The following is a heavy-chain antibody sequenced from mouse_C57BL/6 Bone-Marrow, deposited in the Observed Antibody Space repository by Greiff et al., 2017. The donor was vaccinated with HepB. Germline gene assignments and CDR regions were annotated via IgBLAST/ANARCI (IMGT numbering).Heavy chain of an antibody. CDR3: ARKENYYGPFAY. CDR1: GYTFTSYW. V-gene: IGHV1-64*01. Sequence: QVQLQQPGAELVKPGASVKLSCKASGYTFTSYWMHWVKQRPGQGLEWIGMIHPNSGSTNYNEKFKSKATLTVDKSSSTAYMQLSSLTSEDSAVYYCARKENYYGPFAYWGQGTLVTVSA. J-gene: IGHJ3*01. CDR2: IHPNSGST. D-gene: IGHD1-1*01.